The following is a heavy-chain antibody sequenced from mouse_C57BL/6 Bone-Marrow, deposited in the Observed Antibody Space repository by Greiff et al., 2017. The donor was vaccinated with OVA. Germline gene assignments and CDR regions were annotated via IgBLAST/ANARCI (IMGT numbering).Heavy chain of an antibody. CDR3: ARDSDGYYTYYFGY. D-gene: IGHD2-3*01. J-gene: IGHJ2*01. V-gene: IGHV5-4*01. CDR1: GFTFSSYA. Sequence: EVKLVESGGGLVKPGGSLKLSCAASGFTFSSYAMSWVRQTPEKRLEWVATISDGGSYTYYPDNVKGRFTISRDNAKNNLYLQMSHLKSEDTAMDYCARDSDGYYTYYFGYWGQGTTLTVSS. CDR2: ISDGGSYT.